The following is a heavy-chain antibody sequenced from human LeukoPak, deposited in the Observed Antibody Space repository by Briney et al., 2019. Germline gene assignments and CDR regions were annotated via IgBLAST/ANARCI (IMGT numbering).Heavy chain of an antibody. V-gene: IGHV3-53*05. CDR2: IYSGGST. CDR1: GFTVSSNY. Sequence: GGSLRLSCAASGFTVSSNYMSWVRQAPGKGLEWVSVIYSGGSTYYADSVKGRFTISRDNSKNTLYLQMNSLRPEDTAVYYCARKYYYDSSGEIMDYYYGMDVWGQGTTVTVSS. J-gene: IGHJ6*02. CDR3: ARKYYYDSSGEIMDYYYGMDV. D-gene: IGHD3-22*01.